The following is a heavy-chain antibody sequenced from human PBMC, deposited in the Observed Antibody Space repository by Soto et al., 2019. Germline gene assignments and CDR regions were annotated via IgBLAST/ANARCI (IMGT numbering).Heavy chain of an antibody. V-gene: IGHV5-51*01. D-gene: IGHD1-26*01. Sequence: AEPLNLSCTASGYSFTSYWIGWGGHMPGKGLEWMGIIYPGYSDTRYSPSFQGQVTISADNSISTAYLQWSSLKASDTAMYYCAAYSGSFYYGMDVWGQGTTVTVSS. CDR2: IYPGYSDT. J-gene: IGHJ6*02. CDR1: GYSFTSYW. CDR3: AAYSGSFYYGMDV.